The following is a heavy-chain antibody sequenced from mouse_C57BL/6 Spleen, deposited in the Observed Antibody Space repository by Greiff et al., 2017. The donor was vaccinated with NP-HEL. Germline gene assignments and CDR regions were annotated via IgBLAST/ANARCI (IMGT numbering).Heavy chain of an antibody. CDR2: IYWDDDK. V-gene: IGHV8-12*01. CDR3: ARNKGWLRQVGYYAMDY. Sequence: QVTLKESGPGILQSSQTLSLTCSFSGFSLSTSGMGVSWIRQPSGKGLEWLAHIYWDDDKRYNPSLKRRLPISKDTSRNQVFLKITSVDTADTATYYCARNKGWLRQVGYYAMDYWGQGTSVTVSS. J-gene: IGHJ4*01. CDR1: GFSLSTSGMG. D-gene: IGHD2-2*01.